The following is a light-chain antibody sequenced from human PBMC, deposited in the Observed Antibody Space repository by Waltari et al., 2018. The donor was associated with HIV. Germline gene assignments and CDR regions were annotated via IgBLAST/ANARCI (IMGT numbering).Light chain of an antibody. CDR2: KAS. Sequence: DIQMTQSPSTLSASVGSRVDITCRASQSIGRRLAWYQQKPGKAPKVLIYKASSLESGVPSRFSGSGSGTEFTLTISGLQPDDLATYYCQHYNTSSGTFGQGTKVEIK. J-gene: IGKJ1*01. CDR1: QSIGRR. V-gene: IGKV1-5*03. CDR3: QHYNTSSGT.